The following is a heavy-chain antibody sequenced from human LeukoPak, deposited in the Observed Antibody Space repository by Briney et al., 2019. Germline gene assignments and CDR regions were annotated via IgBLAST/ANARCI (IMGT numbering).Heavy chain of an antibody. J-gene: IGHJ4*02. CDR3: AKNYYDILTAQIG. CDR1: GFTFSTYA. Sequence: PGGSLRLSCAASGFTFSTYAMSWVRQAPGKGLEWVSTISGSGGRTYYVDSVKGRFTISRDNSKNTLYLQMNSLRAEDTAVYCCAKNYYDILTAQIGWGQGILVTVSS. V-gene: IGHV3-23*01. CDR2: ISGSGGRT. D-gene: IGHD3-9*01.